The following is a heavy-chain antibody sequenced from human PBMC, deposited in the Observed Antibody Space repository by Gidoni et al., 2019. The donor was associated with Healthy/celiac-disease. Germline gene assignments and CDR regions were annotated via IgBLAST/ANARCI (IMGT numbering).Heavy chain of an antibody. CDR2: IYYSGST. CDR3: ASQVRDYYDSQDAFDI. D-gene: IGHD3-22*01. CDR1: GCSLRSRSYY. Sequence: QLQLQESGPGLVKPSETLSLTCTVSGCSLRSRSYYWGWIRQPPGKGLEWIGSIYYSGSTYYNPSLKSRVTISVDTSKNQFSLKLSSVTAADTAVYYCASQVRDYYDSQDAFDIWGQGTMVTVSS. V-gene: IGHV4-39*01. J-gene: IGHJ3*02.